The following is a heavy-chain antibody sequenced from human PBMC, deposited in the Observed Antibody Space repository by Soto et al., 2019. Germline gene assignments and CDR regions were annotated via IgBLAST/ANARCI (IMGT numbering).Heavy chain of an antibody. J-gene: IGHJ4*02. D-gene: IGHD4-17*01. Sequence: SETLSLTCTFSGVSIISADYFWSWIRQTPGKGPESIAYRYYSGTTFYNPSLLSRITMSVDASKNQFSLKLSSVTAADTAVYYCARGAGYGYGIDYWGQGTLVTVSS. CDR1: GVSIISADYF. V-gene: IGHV4-30-4*01. CDR2: RYYSGTT. CDR3: ARGAGYGYGIDY.